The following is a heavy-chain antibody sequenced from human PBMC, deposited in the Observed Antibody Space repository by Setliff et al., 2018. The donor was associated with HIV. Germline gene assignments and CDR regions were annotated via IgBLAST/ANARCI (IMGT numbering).Heavy chain of an antibody. CDR2: IYTSGST. CDR3: ARLLVAATVGTGRDYYYYYGMDV. J-gene: IGHJ6*02. CDR1: GGSISSGSYY. V-gene: IGHV4-61*02. Sequence: PSETLSLTCTVSGGSISSGSYYWSWIRQPAGKGLEWIGRIYTSGSTNYNPSLKSRVTISVDTSKNQFSLKLSSVTAADTAVYYCARLLVAATVGTGRDYYYYYGMDVWGQGTTVTVSS. D-gene: IGHD2-15*01.